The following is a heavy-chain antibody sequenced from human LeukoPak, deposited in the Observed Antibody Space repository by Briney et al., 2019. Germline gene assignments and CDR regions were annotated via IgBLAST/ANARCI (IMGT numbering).Heavy chain of an antibody. CDR3: ARGGLRGGYSYGYDYYYYMDV. V-gene: IGHV4-34*01. Sequence: KPSETLSPTCAVYGGSFSGYYWSWIRQPPGKGLEWIGEINHSGSTNYNPSLKSRVTISVDTSKNQFSLKLSSVTAAGTAVYYCARGGLRGGYSYGYDYYYYMDVWGKGTTVTVSS. CDR2: INHSGST. CDR1: GGSFSGYY. J-gene: IGHJ6*03. D-gene: IGHD5-18*01.